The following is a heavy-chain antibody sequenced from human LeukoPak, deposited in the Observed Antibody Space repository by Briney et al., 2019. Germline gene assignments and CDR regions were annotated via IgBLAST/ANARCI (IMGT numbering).Heavy chain of an antibody. V-gene: IGHV4-34*01. CDR3: ARVYGSTSGDDP. CDR1: GGSFSGYY. CDR2: INHSGST. J-gene: IGHJ5*02. D-gene: IGHD2-2*01. Sequence: SETLSLTCAVYGGSFSGYYWSWIRQPPGKGLEWIGEINHSGSTNYNPSLKSRVTISVDTSKNQFSLKLSSVTAADTAVYYCARVYGSTSGDDPWGQGTLVTVSS.